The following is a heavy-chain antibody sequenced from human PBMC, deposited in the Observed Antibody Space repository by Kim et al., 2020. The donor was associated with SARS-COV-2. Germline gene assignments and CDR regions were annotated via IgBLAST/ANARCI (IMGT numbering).Heavy chain of an antibody. D-gene: IGHD2-2*01. J-gene: IGHJ6*02. Sequence: ASVKVSCKASGYTFTSYGISWVRQAPGQGLEWMGWISAYNGNTNYAQKLQGRVTMTTDTSTSTAYMELRSLRSDDTAVYYCCSAAIFPYYGMDVWGQGTTVTVSS. CDR1: GYTFTSYG. CDR2: ISAYNGNT. CDR3: CSAAIFPYYGMDV. V-gene: IGHV1-18*04.